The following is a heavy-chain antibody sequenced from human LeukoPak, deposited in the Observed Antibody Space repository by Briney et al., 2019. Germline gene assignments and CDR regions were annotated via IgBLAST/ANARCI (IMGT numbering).Heavy chain of an antibody. Sequence: PGRSLRLSCTASGFTFGDYAMSWVRQAPGKGLEWVGFIRSKAYGGTTEYAASVKGRFTISRDDSKSIAYLQMNSLKTEDTAVYYCTGDNEQWLTLYYYYMDVWGKGTTVTVSS. J-gene: IGHJ6*03. V-gene: IGHV3-49*04. CDR2: IRSKAYGGTT. D-gene: IGHD6-19*01. CDR3: TGDNEQWLTLYYYYMDV. CDR1: GFTFGDYA.